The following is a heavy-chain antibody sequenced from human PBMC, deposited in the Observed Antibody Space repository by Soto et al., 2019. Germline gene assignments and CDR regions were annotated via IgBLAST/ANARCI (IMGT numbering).Heavy chain of an antibody. J-gene: IGHJ4*02. V-gene: IGHV5-10-1*01. Sequence: LGESLQISCKGSGYSFTTFWITWVRQMPGKGLEWMGTVDPRDSYTNYSPSFQGHVTISADKSISTAYLQWSSLTASDTAISYCGRKYCTRNTCECWGVNWSQGNRGTV. CDR3: GRKYCTRNTCECWGVN. CDR1: GYSFTTFW. CDR2: VDPRDSYT. D-gene: IGHD2-8*01.